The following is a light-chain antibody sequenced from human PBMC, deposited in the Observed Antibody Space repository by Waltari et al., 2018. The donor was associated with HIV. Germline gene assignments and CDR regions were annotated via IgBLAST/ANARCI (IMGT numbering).Light chain of an antibody. Sequence: QSALTQPASVSGSPGQSIIISCTGTSSDVGGYHYVFWYQQHPGKAPKLSIFDVGNRPSGVSIRFSGSKSGNTASLTISGLQAEDEADYYCNSYTSTTTRWLFGGGTRLTVL. V-gene: IGLV2-14*03. CDR3: NSYTSTTTRWL. CDR2: DVG. J-gene: IGLJ3*02. CDR1: SSDVGGYHY.